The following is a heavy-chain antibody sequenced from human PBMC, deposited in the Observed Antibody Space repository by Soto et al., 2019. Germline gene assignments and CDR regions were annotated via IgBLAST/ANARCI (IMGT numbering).Heavy chain of an antibody. D-gene: IGHD3-22*01. J-gene: IGHJ5*02. CDR2: ISAYNGNT. CDR1: GYTFSSYY. Sequence: ASVKVSCKASGYTFSSYYMNWVRQAPGQGLEWMGWISAYNGNTNYAQKLQGRVTMTTDTSTSTAYMELRSLRSDDTAVYYCARDYYDSSGYSNWFDPWGQGTLVTVSS. CDR3: ARDYYDSSGYSNWFDP. V-gene: IGHV1-18*04.